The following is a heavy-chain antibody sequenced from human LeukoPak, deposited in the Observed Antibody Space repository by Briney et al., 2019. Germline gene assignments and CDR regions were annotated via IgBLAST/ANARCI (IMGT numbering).Heavy chain of an antibody. CDR3: ARAGIAAAGNRWFDP. CDR2: IYYSGST. V-gene: IGHV4-59*01. CDR1: GGSISSYY. J-gene: IGHJ5*02. D-gene: IGHD6-13*01. Sequence: SGTLSLTCTVSGGSISSYYWSWIRQPPGKGLEWIGYIYYSGSTNYNPSFKSRVTISADTSNNHFSLRLTSVTAADTAVYYCARAGIAAAGNRWFDPWGQGTLVTVSS.